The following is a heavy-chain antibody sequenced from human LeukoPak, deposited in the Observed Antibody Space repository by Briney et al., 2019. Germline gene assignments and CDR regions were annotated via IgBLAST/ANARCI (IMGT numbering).Heavy chain of an antibody. CDR1: GFTFSSYA. Sequence: KSGGSLRLSCAASGFTFSSYAMSWVRQAPGKGLEWVSSISSSSSYIYHADSVKGRFTISRDNAKNSLYLQMNSLRAEDTAVYYCARGAHYYYDSSSYSYGDDYWGQGTLVTVSS. V-gene: IGHV3-21*01. CDR2: ISSSSSYI. CDR3: ARGAHYYYDSSSYSYGDDY. J-gene: IGHJ4*02. D-gene: IGHD3-22*01.